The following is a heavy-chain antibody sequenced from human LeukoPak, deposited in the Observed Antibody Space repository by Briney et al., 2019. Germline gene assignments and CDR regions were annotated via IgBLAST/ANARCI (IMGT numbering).Heavy chain of an antibody. CDR2: ISGSGGST. D-gene: IGHD5-18*01. Sequence: PGGSLRLSCAASGFTFSSYAMSWVRQAPGKGLEWVSAISGSGGSTYYADSVKGRFTISRDNSKNTLYLQVNSLRAEDTAVYYCAKAGQLWFPRYYFDYWGQGTLVTVSS. CDR1: GFTFSSYA. CDR3: AKAGQLWFPRYYFDY. V-gene: IGHV3-23*01. J-gene: IGHJ4*02.